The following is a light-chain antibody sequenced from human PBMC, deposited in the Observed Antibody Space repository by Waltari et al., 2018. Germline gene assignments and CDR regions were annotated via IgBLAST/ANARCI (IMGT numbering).Light chain of an antibody. CDR1: QSVSSS. Sequence: EIAFTQSPDTLSLSPGGRATLSCRASQSVSSSLAWYQQKPGQAPRLLIYDASNRATGIPARFSGSGSGTDFTLTISSLEHEDFAVYYCQQRSNWPFSLTFGGGTKVEI. CDR3: QQRSNWPFSLT. CDR2: DAS. V-gene: IGKV3-11*01. J-gene: IGKJ4*01.